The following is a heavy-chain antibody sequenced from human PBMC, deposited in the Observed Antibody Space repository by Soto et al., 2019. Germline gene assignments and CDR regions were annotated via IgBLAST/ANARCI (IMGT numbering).Heavy chain of an antibody. CDR3: ARDRYSSDWLDAFDI. V-gene: IGHV3-53*04. CDR1: GFTVSSHY. Sequence: EVQVVESGGGLVPPGGSLRLSCAASGFTVSSHYMSWVRQAPGKGLEWVSVIFTGGATYYADSVKGRFTISRHSSKNTVYLQMNSLRAEDTAVYYCARDRYSSDWLDAFDIWGQGTMVTVSS. J-gene: IGHJ3*02. CDR2: IFTGGAT. D-gene: IGHD6-19*01.